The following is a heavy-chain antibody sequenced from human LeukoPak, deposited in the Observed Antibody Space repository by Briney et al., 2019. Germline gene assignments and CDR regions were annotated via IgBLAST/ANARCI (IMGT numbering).Heavy chain of an antibody. CDR3: AREMDYDSSGPFDY. D-gene: IGHD3-22*01. CDR2: IIPIFGTA. J-gene: IGHJ4*02. Sequence: ASVKVSCKASGGTFSSYAIRWVRQAPGQGLEWMGGIIPIFGTANYAQKFQGRVTITADESTSTAYMELSSLRSEDTAAYYCAREMDYDSSGPFDYWGQGTLVTVSS. V-gene: IGHV1-69*13. CDR1: GGTFSSYA.